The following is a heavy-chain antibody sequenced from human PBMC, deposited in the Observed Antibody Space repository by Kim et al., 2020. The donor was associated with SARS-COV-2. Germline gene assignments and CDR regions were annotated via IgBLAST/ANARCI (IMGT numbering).Heavy chain of an antibody. Sequence: SETLSLTCFVSGGSISNYYWSWIRQPPGKGLEWIGFAYHSGRTNYNPSLKSRVTVSLDSSKNQFSLKLSSVTAADTAVYYCARDRGSSDWATFDFWGQGT. V-gene: IGHV4-59*01. CDR1: GGSISNYY. CDR2: AYHSGRT. CDR3: ARDRGSSDWATFDF. J-gene: IGHJ4*02. D-gene: IGHD6-19*01.